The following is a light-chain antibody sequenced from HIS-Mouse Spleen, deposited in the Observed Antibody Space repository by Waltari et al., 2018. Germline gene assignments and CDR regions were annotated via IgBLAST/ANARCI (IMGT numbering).Light chain of an antibody. J-gene: IGKJ4*01. V-gene: IGKV1-5*03. CDR2: KAS. CDR1: QSISSW. Sequence: DIQMTQSPSTLSASVGDRVTITCRASQSISSWLAWYQQKPGKAPKLLIYKASSLESGVPSRFSGSGSGTEFTLTISSLQPDDFATYYCQQYDNLPRTFGGGTKVEIK. CDR3: QQYDNLPRT.